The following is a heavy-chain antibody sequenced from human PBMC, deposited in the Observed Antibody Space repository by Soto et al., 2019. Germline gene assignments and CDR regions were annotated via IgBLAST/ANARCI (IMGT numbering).Heavy chain of an antibody. J-gene: IGHJ4*02. CDR2: ISSSSYI. D-gene: IGHD1-1*01. CDR1: GFTFSSYS. CDR3: ARDLGTTGTTELDY. Sequence: GGSLRLSCAASGFTFSSYSMNWVRQAPGKGLEWVSSISSSSYIYYADSVKGRFTISRDNAKNSLYLQMNSLRAEDTAVYYCARDLGTTGTTELDYWGQGTLVTVSS. V-gene: IGHV3-21*01.